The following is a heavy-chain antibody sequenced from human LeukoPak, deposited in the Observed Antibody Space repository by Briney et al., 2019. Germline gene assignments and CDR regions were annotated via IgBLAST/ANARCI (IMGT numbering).Heavy chain of an antibody. CDR1: GFTFSSYS. CDR2: ISSSSSYI. D-gene: IGHD1-1*01. V-gene: IGHV3-21*01. J-gene: IGHJ4*02. CDR3: ARDFLLSATGLFDY. Sequence: PGGSLRLSCAASGFTFSSYSMNWVRQAPGKGLEWVSSISSSSSYIYYADSVKGRFTISRDNAKNSLYPQMNSLRAEDTAVYYCARDFLLSATGLFDYWGQGTLVTVSS.